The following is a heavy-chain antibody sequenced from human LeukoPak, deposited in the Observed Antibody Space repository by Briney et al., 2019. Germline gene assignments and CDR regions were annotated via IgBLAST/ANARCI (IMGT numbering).Heavy chain of an antibody. V-gene: IGHV4-38-2*02. D-gene: IGHD3-10*01. CDR3: ARDDRRVRGTIIIQHHMDV. Sequence: PSETLSLTCAVSGYSISSGYFWGWIRQPPGKGLEWIGSIYHSGSTYYNPSLKRRVTTSVDTSKNQFSLRLSSVAVADTAVYFCARDDRRVRGTIIIQHHMDVWGKGTTVTVSS. J-gene: IGHJ6*03. CDR2: IYHSGST. CDR1: GYSISSGYF.